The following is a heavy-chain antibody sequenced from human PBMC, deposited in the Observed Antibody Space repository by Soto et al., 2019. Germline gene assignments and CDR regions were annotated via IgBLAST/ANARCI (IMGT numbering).Heavy chain of an antibody. J-gene: IGHJ4*02. CDR3: ARDVYDFWSGYYGIDY. V-gene: IGHV1-3*01. CDR1: GYTFTSYA. CDR2: INAGNGNT. D-gene: IGHD3-3*01. Sequence: ASVKVSCKASGYTFTSYAMHWVRQAPGQRLEWMGWINAGNGNTKYSQKFQGRVTITRDTSASTAYMELSSLRSEDTAVYYWARDVYDFWSGYYGIDYWGQGTMVTVYS.